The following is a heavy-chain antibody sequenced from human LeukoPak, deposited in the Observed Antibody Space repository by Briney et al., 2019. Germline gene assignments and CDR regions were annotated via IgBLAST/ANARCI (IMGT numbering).Heavy chain of an antibody. CDR2: IYYSGST. J-gene: IGHJ6*03. CDR3: ARLTPYYYMDV. Sequence: PSETLSLTCTVSGGSISSSSYYWGWIRQPPGKGLEWIGSIYYSGSTYYNPSLRSRVTISVDTSKNQFSLKLSSVTAADTAVYYCARLTPYYYMDVWGKGTTVTISS. V-gene: IGHV4-39*01. CDR1: GGSISSSSYY.